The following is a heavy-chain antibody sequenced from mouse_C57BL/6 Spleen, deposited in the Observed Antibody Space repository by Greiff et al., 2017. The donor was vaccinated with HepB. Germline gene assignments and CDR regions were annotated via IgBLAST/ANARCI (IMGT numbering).Heavy chain of an antibody. CDR3: TRRRAYDSNPYYAMDY. Sequence: VQLQQSGAELVRPGASVTLSCKASGYTFTDYDMHWVKQTPVHGLEWIGAIDPETGGTAYTQKFKGKAILTADKSSSTAYMQLRSLTSEDSAVYYCTRRRAYDSNPYYAMDYWGQGTAVTVSS. V-gene: IGHV1-15*01. D-gene: IGHD2-5*01. CDR1: GYTFTDYD. J-gene: IGHJ4*01. CDR2: IDPETGGT.